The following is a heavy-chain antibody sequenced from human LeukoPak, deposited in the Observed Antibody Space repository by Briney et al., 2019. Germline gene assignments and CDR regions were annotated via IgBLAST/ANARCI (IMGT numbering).Heavy chain of an antibody. J-gene: IGHJ4*02. CDR3: ATDHWSSGWSTEFDY. Sequence: GASVEVSCKVSGYTLTELSMHWVRQAPGKGLEWMGGFDPEDGETIYAQKFQGRVTMTEDTSTDTAYMELSSLRSEDTAVYYCATDHWSSGWSTEFDYWGQGTLVTVSS. D-gene: IGHD6-19*01. CDR1: GYTLTELS. V-gene: IGHV1-24*01. CDR2: FDPEDGET.